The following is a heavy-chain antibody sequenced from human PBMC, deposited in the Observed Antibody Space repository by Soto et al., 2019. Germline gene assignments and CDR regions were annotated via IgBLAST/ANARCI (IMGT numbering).Heavy chain of an antibody. Sequence: SETLSLTCIISGGSISGYYWTWIRQSPGKGLEWIGYIYYSGSTNYNPSLKSRVTISVDTSKNQFSLKLSSVTAADTAVYYCARALRGYSYGYLDYWGQGTLVTVS. CDR2: IYYSGST. V-gene: IGHV4-59*01. D-gene: IGHD5-18*01. CDR3: ARALRGYSYGYLDY. CDR1: GGSISGYY. J-gene: IGHJ4*02.